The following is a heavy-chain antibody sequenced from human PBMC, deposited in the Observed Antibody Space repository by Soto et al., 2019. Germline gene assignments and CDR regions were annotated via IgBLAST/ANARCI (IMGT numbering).Heavy chain of an antibody. J-gene: IGHJ4*02. CDR1: GFTFSSYG. CDR3: ARGFSSSSGLDY. CDR2: IRYDGSNK. D-gene: IGHD6-6*01. Sequence: PGGSLRLSCAASGFTFSSYGMHWVRQAPGKGLEWVAVIRYDGSNKHYADSVKGRFTISRDNSKNTLYLQMNSLKIEDTAVYYCARGFSSSSGLDYWGQGTLVTVSS. V-gene: IGHV3-33*01.